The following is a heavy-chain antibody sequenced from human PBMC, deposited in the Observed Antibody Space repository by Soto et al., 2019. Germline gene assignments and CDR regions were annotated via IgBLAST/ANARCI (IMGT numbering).Heavy chain of an antibody. CDR1: GGTFSTSS. V-gene: IGHV1-69*12. CDR2: IIPIFGTS. J-gene: IGHJ3*02. Sequence: QVQLVQSGAEVKKPGSSVKVSCKASGGTFSTSSINWVRQAPGQGLEWMGGIIPIFGTSDYAQKFQGRITITADESTRTVYMELRSLRSEDTAFYYCARGHDYGGNSAAFDIWGQGTMVTVSS. D-gene: IGHD4-17*01. CDR3: ARGHDYGGNSAAFDI.